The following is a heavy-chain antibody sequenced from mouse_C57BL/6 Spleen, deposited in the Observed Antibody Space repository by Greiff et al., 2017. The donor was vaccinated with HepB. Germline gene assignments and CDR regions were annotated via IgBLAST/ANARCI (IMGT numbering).Heavy chain of an antibody. J-gene: IGHJ4*01. Sequence: QVQLQQSGPGLVAPSQSLSITCTVSGFSLTSYAISWVRQPPGKGLEWLGVIWTGGGTNYNSALKSRLSISKDNSKSQVFLKMNSLQTDDTARYYCARNVAYYSNYDAMDYWGQGTSVTVSS. D-gene: IGHD2-5*01. V-gene: IGHV2-9-1*01. CDR2: IWTGGGT. CDR1: GFSLTSYA. CDR3: ARNVAYYSNYDAMDY.